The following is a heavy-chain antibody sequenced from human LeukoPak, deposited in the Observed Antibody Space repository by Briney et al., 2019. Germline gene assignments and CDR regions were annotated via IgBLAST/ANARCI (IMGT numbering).Heavy chain of an antibody. J-gene: IGHJ5*02. CDR3: AHSARITIFGVVISNWFDP. D-gene: IGHD3-3*01. V-gene: IGHV3-21*04. Sequence: GGSLRLSCAASGFTFSSYSMNWVRQAPGKGLEWVSSISRSSSYIYYADSVKGRFTVSRDNAKNSLYLQMNSLRAEDTAVYYCAHSARITIFGVVISNWFDPWGQGTLVTVSS. CDR1: GFTFSSYS. CDR2: ISRSSSYI.